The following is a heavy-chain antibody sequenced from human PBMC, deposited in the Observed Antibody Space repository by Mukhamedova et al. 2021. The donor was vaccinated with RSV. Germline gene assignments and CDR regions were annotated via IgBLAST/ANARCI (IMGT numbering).Heavy chain of an antibody. V-gene: IGHV4-59*01. Sequence: NPSLRSRATISVDTSKNQFSLRLSSVTAADTAVYYCARDQGGGYGWFDPWGQGTLVTVSS. J-gene: IGHJ5*02. D-gene: IGHD3-16*01. CDR3: ARDQGGGYGWFDP.